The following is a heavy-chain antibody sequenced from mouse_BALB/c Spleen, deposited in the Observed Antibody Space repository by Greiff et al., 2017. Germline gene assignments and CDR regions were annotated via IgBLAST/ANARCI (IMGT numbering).Heavy chain of an antibody. CDR1: GFTFSSYT. V-gene: IGHV5-6-4*01. CDR2: ISSGGSYT. J-gene: IGHJ3*01. D-gene: IGHD4-1*01. CDR3: TREDPGTRFAY. Sequence: EVQLVESGGGLVKPGGSLKLSCAASGFTFSSYTMSWVRQTPEKRLEWVATISSGGSYTYYPDSVKGRFTISRDNAKNTLYLQMSSLKSEDTAMYYCTREDPGTRFAYWGQGTLVTVSA.